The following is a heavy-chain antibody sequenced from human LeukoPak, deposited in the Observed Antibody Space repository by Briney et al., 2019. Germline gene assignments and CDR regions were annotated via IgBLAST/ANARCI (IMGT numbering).Heavy chain of an antibody. CDR1: GFTFSNAW. V-gene: IGHV3-15*01. Sequence: PGGSLRLSCAASGFTFSNAWMSWVRQAPGKGLGWVGRIKSKTDGETTDYAAPVKGRFTISRDDSKNTLYLQMNSLKTEDTAVYYCSTDYYGSGSYYTPSDYWGQGTMVTVSS. CDR2: IKSKTDGETT. CDR3: STDYYGSGSYYTPSDY. J-gene: IGHJ4*02. D-gene: IGHD3-10*01.